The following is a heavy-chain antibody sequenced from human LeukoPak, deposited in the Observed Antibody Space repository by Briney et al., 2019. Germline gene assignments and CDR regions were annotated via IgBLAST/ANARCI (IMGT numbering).Heavy chain of an antibody. Sequence: PSQTLSLTCTVSGGSFSSGGYYWSWIRQHPGKGLEWIGYIYYSGSTYYNPSLKSRVTISVDTSKRQFYLKLSSVTAADTAVYYCARDHRGDREWLVGGVDYWGQGTLVTVSS. D-gene: IGHD6-19*01. CDR3: ARDHRGDREWLVGGVDY. CDR2: IYYSGST. CDR1: GGSFSSGGYY. J-gene: IGHJ4*02. V-gene: IGHV4-31*03.